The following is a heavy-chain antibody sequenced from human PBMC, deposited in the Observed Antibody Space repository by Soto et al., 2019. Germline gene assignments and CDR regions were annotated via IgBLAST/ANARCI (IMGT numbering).Heavy chain of an antibody. Sequence: SETLSLTCTVSGASLSSGSYYWSWIRQPPGKGLEWLGYIYYSGTTKYNPSLTSRVTLSVDMSKNQFSLKLNSVTAADSAVYFCARAASQYFDLLSAVDNWCKRVPVT. V-gene: IGHV4-61*01. CDR1: GASLSSGSYY. D-gene: IGHD3-9*01. CDR3: ARAASQYFDLLSAVDN. CDR2: IYYSGTT. J-gene: IGHJ4*02.